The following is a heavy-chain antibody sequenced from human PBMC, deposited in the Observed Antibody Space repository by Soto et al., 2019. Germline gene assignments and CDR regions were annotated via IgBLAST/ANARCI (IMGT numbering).Heavy chain of an antibody. CDR2: IIPIFGTA. Sequence: GASVKVSCKASGGTFSSYAISWVRQAPGQGLEWMGGIIPIFGTANYAQKFQGRVTITADESTSTAYMELSSLRSEDTAVYYGARGFVRDLTSDYWGQGTLVTVSS. J-gene: IGHJ4*02. D-gene: IGHD6-6*01. V-gene: IGHV1-69*13. CDR3: ARGFVRDLTSDY. CDR1: GGTFSSYA.